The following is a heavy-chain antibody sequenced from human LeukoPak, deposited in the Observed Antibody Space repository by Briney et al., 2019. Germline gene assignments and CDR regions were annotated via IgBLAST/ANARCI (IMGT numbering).Heavy chain of an antibody. CDR1: GYTFTGYY. CDR2: INPNSGGT. J-gene: IGHJ5*02. CDR3: ARAGDSGNLA. V-gene: IGHV1-2*02. D-gene: IGHD1-26*01. Sequence: ASVTVSCKASGYTFTGYYIHWVRQAPGQGLEWMGWINPNSGGTNYAQDFHGRVTMTRDTSISTAYMELSRLRSDDTAVYYCARAGDSGNLAWGQGALVTVSS.